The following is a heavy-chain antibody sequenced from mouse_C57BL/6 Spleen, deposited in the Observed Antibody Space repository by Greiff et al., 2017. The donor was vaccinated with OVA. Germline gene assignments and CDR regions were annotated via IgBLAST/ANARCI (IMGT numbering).Heavy chain of an antibody. CDR2: IYPGSGST. J-gene: IGHJ2*01. V-gene: IGHV1-55*01. CDR3: ARNGITTVVATDYFDY. CDR1: GYTFTSYW. D-gene: IGHD1-1*01. Sequence: VQLQQPGAELVKPGASVKMSCKASGYTFTSYWITWVKQRPGQGLEWIGDIYPGSGSTNYNEKFKSKATLTVDTSSSTAYMQLSSLTSEDSAVYYCARNGITTVVATDYFDYWGKGTTLTVSS.